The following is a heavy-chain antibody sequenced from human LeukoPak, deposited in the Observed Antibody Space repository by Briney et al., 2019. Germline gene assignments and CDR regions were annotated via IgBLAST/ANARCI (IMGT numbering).Heavy chain of an antibody. Sequence: ASVKVPCKASGYTFTSYGISWVRQAPGQGLEWMGWISAYNGNTNYAQKLQGRVIMTTDTSTSTAYMELRSLRSDDTAVYYCARDMDGRGYSYRAADYWGQGTLVTVSS. CDR2: ISAYNGNT. CDR1: GYTFTSYG. V-gene: IGHV1-18*01. D-gene: IGHD5-18*01. J-gene: IGHJ4*02. CDR3: ARDMDGRGYSYRAADY.